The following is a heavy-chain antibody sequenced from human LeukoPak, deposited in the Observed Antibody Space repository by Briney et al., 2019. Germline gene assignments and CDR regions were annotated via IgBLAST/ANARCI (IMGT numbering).Heavy chain of an antibody. D-gene: IGHD1-26*01. Sequence: GGSLRLSCAASGFTFSNCAMNWVRQAPGKGLEWVSSISSDGAYIYYADSVKGRFTISRDNAKNSVYLQMNSLRAEDTAIYYCVRDRGTYRPIDYWGQGTLVTVSS. V-gene: IGHV3-21*04. CDR2: ISSDGAYI. CDR1: GFTFSNCA. J-gene: IGHJ4*02. CDR3: VRDRGTYRPIDY.